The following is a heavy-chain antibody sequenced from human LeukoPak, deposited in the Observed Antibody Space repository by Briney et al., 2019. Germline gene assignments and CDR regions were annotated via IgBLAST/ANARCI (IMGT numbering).Heavy chain of an antibody. J-gene: IGHJ3*02. V-gene: IGHV4-39*01. CDR1: GGSISSSSYY. CDR2: IYYSGST. CDR3: ARTYYYDSSGLHGAFDI. D-gene: IGHD3-22*01. Sequence: SETLSLTCTVSGGSISSSSYYWGWIRQPPGKGLEWIGSIYYSGSTYYNPSLKSRVTISVDTSKNQFSLKLSSVTAADTAVYYCARTYYYDSSGLHGAFDIWGQGTMVTVSS.